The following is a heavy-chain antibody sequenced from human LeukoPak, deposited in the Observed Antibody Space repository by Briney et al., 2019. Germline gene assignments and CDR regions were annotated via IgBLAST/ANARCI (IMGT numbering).Heavy chain of an antibody. V-gene: IGHV3-9*01. CDR3: AKGGYSYGRAWFDP. CDR2: ISWNSGSI. CDR1: GFTFDDYA. Sequence: QSGRSLRLSCAASGFTFDDYAMHWVRQAPGEGLEWVSGISWNSGSIGYADSVKGRFTISRDNAKNSLYLQMNSLRAEDTALYYCAKGGYSYGRAWFDPWGQGTLVTVSS. D-gene: IGHD5-18*01. J-gene: IGHJ5*02.